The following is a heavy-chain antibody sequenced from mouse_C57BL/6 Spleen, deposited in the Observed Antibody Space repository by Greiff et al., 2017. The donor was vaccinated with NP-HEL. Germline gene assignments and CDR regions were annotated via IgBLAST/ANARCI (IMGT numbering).Heavy chain of an antibody. CDR3: ARGVTTVDWYFDV. Sequence: QVQLQQSGPELVKPGASVKISCKASGYAFSSSWMNWVKQRPGKGLEWIGRIYPGDGDTNYNGKFKGKATLTADKSSSTAYMQLSSLTSEDSAVYFCARGVTTVDWYFDVWGTGTTVTVSS. CDR1: GYAFSSSW. V-gene: IGHV1-82*01. J-gene: IGHJ1*03. CDR2: IYPGDGDT. D-gene: IGHD1-1*01.